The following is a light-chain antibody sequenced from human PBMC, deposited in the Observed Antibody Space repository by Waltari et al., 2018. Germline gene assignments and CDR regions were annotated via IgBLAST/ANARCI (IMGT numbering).Light chain of an antibody. V-gene: IGKV3D-15*01. J-gene: IGKJ1*01. CDR1: QRFSRL. CDR3: QQYSNWPT. CDR2: DSS. Sequence: EIIMTQSPDTLSVSPGGRATLSCRASQRFSRLVACYQQKPGQAPRLLIYDSSTRATGIPARFSGSDSGPDFTLTITNVQSEDSAVYYCQQYSNWPTFGQGTKVEI.